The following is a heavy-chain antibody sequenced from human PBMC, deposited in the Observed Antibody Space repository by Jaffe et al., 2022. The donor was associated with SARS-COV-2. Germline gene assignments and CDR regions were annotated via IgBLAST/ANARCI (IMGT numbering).Heavy chain of an antibody. CDR3: ARGVIGDS. Sequence: EVQLVESGGGLVQPGGSLRLTCAASGFTFSNYWMTWVRQAPGKGLEWVANIKGDGSEKYYVDSVKGRFTISRDNAKKSLSLQMNVLRAEDTAVYYCARGVIGDSWGPGAQVIVSS. CDR2: IKGDGSEK. D-gene: IGHD3-10*01. V-gene: IGHV3-7*01. J-gene: IGHJ1*01. CDR1: GFTFSNYW.